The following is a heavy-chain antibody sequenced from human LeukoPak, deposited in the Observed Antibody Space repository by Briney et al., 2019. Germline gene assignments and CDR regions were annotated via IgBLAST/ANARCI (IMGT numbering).Heavy chain of an antibody. CDR2: IRSDGFNN. V-gene: IGHV3-30*02. CDR1: GFTFSSYG. D-gene: IGHD3-22*01. J-gene: IGHJ4*02. Sequence: GGSLRLSCAASGFTFSSYGMHWVRQAPGKGLEWVAFIRSDGFNNYQADSVKGRITISRDNSKNTLYLQMNSLRPEDTAVYYCAKDSDNSGFCFDYWGQGTLVTVSS. CDR3: AKDSDNSGFCFDY.